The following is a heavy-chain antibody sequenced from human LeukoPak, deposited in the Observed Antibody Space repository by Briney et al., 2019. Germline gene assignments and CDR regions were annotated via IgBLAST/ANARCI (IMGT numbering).Heavy chain of an antibody. Sequence: PGGSLRLSCAASGFTFSSYGMHWVRQAPGKGLEWVAVIWYDGSNKYYADSVKGRFTISRDNSKNTLYLQMNSLRVEDTALYYCARDPGRYGAVLYYFDYWGQGTLVTVSS. CDR1: GFTFSSYG. CDR2: IWYDGSNK. V-gene: IGHV3-33*01. D-gene: IGHD3-3*01. CDR3: ARDPGRYGAVLYYFDY. J-gene: IGHJ4*02.